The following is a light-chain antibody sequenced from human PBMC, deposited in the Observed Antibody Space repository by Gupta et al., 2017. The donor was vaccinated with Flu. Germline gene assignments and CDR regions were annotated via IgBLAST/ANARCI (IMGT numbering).Light chain of an antibody. J-gene: IGKJ1*01. CDR3: QQDDDNGQR. Sequence: VMTHSPDSLSVSLGGRATINCKSSQSLLFSSNNKNYLAWYQQKPGQPPQLLIYWASTRESGVPDRFSGSGSGTDFTLTISGLQAEDVAIDYCQQDDDNGQRFGQGTKLEMK. CDR1: QSLLFSSNNKNY. V-gene: IGKV4-1*01. CDR2: WAS.